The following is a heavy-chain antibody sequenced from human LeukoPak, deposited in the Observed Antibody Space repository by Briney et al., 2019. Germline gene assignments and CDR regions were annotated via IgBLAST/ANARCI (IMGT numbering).Heavy chain of an antibody. CDR2: IYYSGST. CDR1: GGSISSYY. Sequence: SETLSLACTVSGGSISSYYWSWIRQHPGKGLEWIGYIYYSGSTYYNPSLKSRVTISVDTSKNQFSLKLSSVTAADTAVYYCARSVAIFERGYISWYFDYWGQGTLVTVSS. D-gene: IGHD2/OR15-2a*01. V-gene: IGHV4-59*06. CDR3: ARSVAIFERGYISWYFDY. J-gene: IGHJ4*02.